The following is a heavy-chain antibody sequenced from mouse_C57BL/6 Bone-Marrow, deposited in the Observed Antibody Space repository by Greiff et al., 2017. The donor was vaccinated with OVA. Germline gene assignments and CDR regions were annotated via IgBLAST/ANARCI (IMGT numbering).Heavy chain of an antibody. CDR1: GYTFTDYE. CDR3: TRGYSSYYAMDY. Sequence: VKLQESGAELVRPGASVTLSCKASGYTFTDYEMHWVKQTPVHGLEWIGAIDPETGGTAYNQKFKGKAILTADKSSSTAYMVLRSLTSEDSAVYYCTRGYSSYYAMDYWGQGTSVTVSS. CDR2: IDPETGGT. V-gene: IGHV1-15*01. J-gene: IGHJ4*01. D-gene: IGHD2-5*01.